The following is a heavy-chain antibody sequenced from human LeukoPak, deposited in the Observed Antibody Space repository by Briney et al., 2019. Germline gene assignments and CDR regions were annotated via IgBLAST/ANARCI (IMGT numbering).Heavy chain of an antibody. V-gene: IGHV4-34*01. D-gene: IGHD3-22*01. CDR1: GGSFGYYY. CDR2: INHSGST. J-gene: IGHJ4*02. Sequence: SETLSLTCAVYGGSFGYYYWSWIRQPPGKGLEWIGEINHSGSTNYNPSLKSRVTISVDASKNQFSLKLSSVTAADTAVYYCAREGYYDSSGYLLFDYWGQGTLVTVSS. CDR3: AREGYYDSSGYLLFDY.